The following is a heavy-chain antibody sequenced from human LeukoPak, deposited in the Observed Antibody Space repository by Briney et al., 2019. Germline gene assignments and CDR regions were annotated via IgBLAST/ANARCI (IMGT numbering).Heavy chain of an antibody. Sequence: ASVKVSCKASGYTFNGYYMHWVRQAPGQGLEWMGWINPNSGGTNYAQKFQGRVTMTRDTSISTAYMELSRLRSDDTAVYYCARGLYYYGSGSYAGGYWGQGTLVTVSS. V-gene: IGHV1-2*02. CDR2: INPNSGGT. J-gene: IGHJ4*02. CDR3: ARGLYYYGSGSYAGGY. D-gene: IGHD3-10*01. CDR1: GYTFNGYY.